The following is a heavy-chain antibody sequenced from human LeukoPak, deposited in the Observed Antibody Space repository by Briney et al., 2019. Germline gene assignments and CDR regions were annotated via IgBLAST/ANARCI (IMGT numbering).Heavy chain of an antibody. J-gene: IGHJ4*02. CDR3: AKGGYYQPYYFDY. Sequence: GGSLRLSCAASGFTFSSYSMNWVRQAPGKGLEWVSYISSSSSTIYYADSVKGRFTISRDNAKNSLYLQMNSLRAEDTAVYYCAKGGYYQPYYFDYWGQGTLVTVSS. CDR2: ISSSSSTI. V-gene: IGHV3-48*01. CDR1: GFTFSSYS. D-gene: IGHD3-22*01.